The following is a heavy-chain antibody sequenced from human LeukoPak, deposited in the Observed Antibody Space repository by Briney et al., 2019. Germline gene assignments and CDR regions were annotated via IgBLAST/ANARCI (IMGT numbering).Heavy chain of an antibody. J-gene: IGHJ4*02. CDR3: ARKPVAGTFDY. Sequence: SSETLSLTCTVSVGSISRYYWSWLRQPPGKGLEWIGYIYYSGSTNYNPSLKSRVTISVDTSKNQFSLKLSSVTAADTAVYYCARKPVAGTFDYWGQGTLVTVSS. CDR2: IYYSGST. CDR1: VGSISRYY. D-gene: IGHD6-19*01. V-gene: IGHV4-59*01.